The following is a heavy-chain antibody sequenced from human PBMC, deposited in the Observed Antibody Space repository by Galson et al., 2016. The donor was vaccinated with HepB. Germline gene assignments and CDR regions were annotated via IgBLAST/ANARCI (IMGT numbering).Heavy chain of an antibody. CDR3: ARYGGNSVYYYGMDV. J-gene: IGHJ6*02. V-gene: IGHV4-59*01. Sequence: VTLSLTCTVPGGSISRYYWIWIRQPPGKGLEWIGNIYYSWSTNYNPSIKSRVTISVDTSKKHFSLKLSSVTAADTAVYYCARYGGNSVYYYGMDVWGQGTTVTVSS. CDR1: GGSISRYY. D-gene: IGHD4-23*01. CDR2: IYYSWST.